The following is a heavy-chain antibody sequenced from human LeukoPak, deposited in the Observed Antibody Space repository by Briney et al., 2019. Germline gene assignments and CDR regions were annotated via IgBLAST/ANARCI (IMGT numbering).Heavy chain of an antibody. Sequence: GGSLRLSCAASGFPFSNAWMSWVRQAPGKGLELVGRIQRKTDGGTTDYTTPVKGRFTISRDDSKNTLYLHMKSLKTEDTAVYYCTIIAVAGNDYWGQGTLVTVSS. D-gene: IGHD6-19*01. J-gene: IGHJ4*02. CDR2: IQRKTDGGTT. CDR3: TIIAVAGNDY. CDR1: GFPFSNAW. V-gene: IGHV3-15*01.